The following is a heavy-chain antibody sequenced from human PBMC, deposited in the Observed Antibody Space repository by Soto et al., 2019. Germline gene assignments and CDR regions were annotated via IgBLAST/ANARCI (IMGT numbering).Heavy chain of an antibody. CDR2: INPSGGST. Sequence: ASVKVSFKASGYTFTGYYMHWVRQAPGQGLEWMGIINPSGGSTSYAQKFQGRVTMTRDTSTSTVYMELSSLRSEDTAVYYCARGITIFGVVIINWFDPWGQGTLVTVSS. D-gene: IGHD3-3*01. CDR1: GYTFTGYY. V-gene: IGHV1-46*01. J-gene: IGHJ5*02. CDR3: ARGITIFGVVIINWFDP.